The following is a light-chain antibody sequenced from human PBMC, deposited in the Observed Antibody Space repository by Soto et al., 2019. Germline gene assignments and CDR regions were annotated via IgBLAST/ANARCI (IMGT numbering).Light chain of an antibody. Sequence: QSVLTQPPSASGTPGQRVTISCSGSSSNIGSNTVNWYQQVPGTAPKLLIYSNNQRPSGVPDRFSGSKSGTSASLAISGLQSEDEADYYCAAWDDGLNGVVFGGGTKLTVL. CDR3: AAWDDGLNGVV. J-gene: IGLJ2*01. CDR1: SSNIGSNT. CDR2: SNN. V-gene: IGLV1-44*01.